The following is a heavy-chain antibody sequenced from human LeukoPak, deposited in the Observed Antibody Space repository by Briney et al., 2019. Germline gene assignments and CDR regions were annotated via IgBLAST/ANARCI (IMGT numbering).Heavy chain of an antibody. D-gene: IGHD5-12*01. J-gene: IGHJ4*02. CDR2: ISSSSNYI. V-gene: IGHV3-21*01. Sequence: GGTLRLSCAASGFTFSSYGMSWVRQAPGKGLEWVSSISSSSNYIYYADSVKGRFTISRDNAKNSLYLQMNSLRAEDTAVYYCARDAWYSGYDFIGGYFDYWGQGTLVTVSS. CDR1: GFTFSSYG. CDR3: ARDAWYSGYDFIGGYFDY.